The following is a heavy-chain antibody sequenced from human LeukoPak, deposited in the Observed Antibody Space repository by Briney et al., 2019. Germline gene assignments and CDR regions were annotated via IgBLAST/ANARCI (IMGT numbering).Heavy chain of an antibody. CDR3: ARDHEAIFGVVILPYYFDY. D-gene: IGHD3-3*01. J-gene: IGHJ4*02. V-gene: IGHV3-21*01. CDR1: RFTFSSYS. Sequence: GGSLRLSCAASRFTFSSYSMNWVRQAPGKGLECVSSISSSSSYIYYADSVKGRFTISRDNAKNSLYLQMNSLRAEDTAVYYCARDHEAIFGVVILPYYFDYWGQGTLVTVSS. CDR2: ISSSSSYI.